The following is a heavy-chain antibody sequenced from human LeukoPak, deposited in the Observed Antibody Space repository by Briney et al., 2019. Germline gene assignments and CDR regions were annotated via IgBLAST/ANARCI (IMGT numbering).Heavy chain of an antibody. D-gene: IGHD3-22*01. CDR3: ARVGLEITMIVVALDLDY. CDR1: GYTLTELS. J-gene: IGHJ4*02. Sequence: ASVKVSCKVSGYTLTELSMHWVRQAPGKGLEWMGGFDPEDGETIYAQKFQGRVTMTTDTSTSTAYMELRSLRSDDTAVYYCARVGLEITMIVVALDLDYWGQGTLVTVSS. CDR2: FDPEDGET. V-gene: IGHV1-24*01.